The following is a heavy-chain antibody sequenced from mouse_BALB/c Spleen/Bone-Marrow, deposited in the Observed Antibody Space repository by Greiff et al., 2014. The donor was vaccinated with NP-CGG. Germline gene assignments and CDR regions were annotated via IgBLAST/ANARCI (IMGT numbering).Heavy chain of an antibody. CDR2: IWTGGGT. CDR1: GSSFTSYD. D-gene: IGHD2-13*01. Sequence: QVQLKESGPGLVAPSQSLSITCTVSGSSFTSYDINWIRQPPGKGLEWLGVIWTGGGTNYNSAFMSRLSISKDNSKSQVFLKMNRLQTDDTAIYYCVREGAYYGDYDWYFDVWGAGTTVTVSS. CDR3: VREGAYYGDYDWYFDV. V-gene: IGHV2-9-2*01. J-gene: IGHJ1*01.